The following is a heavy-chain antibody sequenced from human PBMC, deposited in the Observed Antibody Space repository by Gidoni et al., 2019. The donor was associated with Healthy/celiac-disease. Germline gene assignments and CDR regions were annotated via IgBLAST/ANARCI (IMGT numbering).Heavy chain of an antibody. J-gene: IGHJ5*02. CDR2: ISSSSSYI. Sequence: EVQLVESGGGLVKPGGSLRLSCAASGFTFSSYSMNWVRQAPGKGLEWVSSISSSSSYIYYADSVKGRFTISRDNAKNSLYLQMNSLRAEDTAVYYCARVDQLVPGWFDPWGQGTLVTVSS. CDR1: GFTFSSYS. D-gene: IGHD1-1*01. CDR3: ARVDQLVPGWFDP. V-gene: IGHV3-21*01.